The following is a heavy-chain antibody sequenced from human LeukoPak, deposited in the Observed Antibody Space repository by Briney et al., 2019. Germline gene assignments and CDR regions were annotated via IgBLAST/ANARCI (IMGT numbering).Heavy chain of an antibody. CDR3: ARGLRAGWFDP. J-gene: IGHJ5*02. D-gene: IGHD2-15*01. V-gene: IGHV4-39*07. CDR2: IYYSGST. Sequence: SETLSLTCTVSGGSISSSSYYWGWIRQPPGKGLEWIGSIYYSGSTYYNPSLKSRVTISVDTSKNQFSLKLSSVTAADTAVYYCARGLRAGWFDPWGQGTLVTVSS. CDR1: GGSISSSSYY.